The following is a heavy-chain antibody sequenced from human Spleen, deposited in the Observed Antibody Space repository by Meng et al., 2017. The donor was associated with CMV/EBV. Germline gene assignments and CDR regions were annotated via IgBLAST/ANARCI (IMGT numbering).Heavy chain of an antibody. CDR2: ISDSSGYI. Sequence: GFAFYIYIMTWVRQAPEKGLLWVSSISDSSGYIYYVDSLEGRFTISRDNAKHSLYLQLNSLRAEDTAVYFCARHPGTYDASAYYFDYWGQGTLVTVSS. V-gene: IGHV3-21*01. CDR1: GFAFYIYI. J-gene: IGHJ4*02. CDR3: ARHPGTYDASAYYFDY. D-gene: IGHD3-22*01.